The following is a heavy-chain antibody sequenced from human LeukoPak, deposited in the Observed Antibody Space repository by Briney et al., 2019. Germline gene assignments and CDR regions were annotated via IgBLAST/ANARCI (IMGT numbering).Heavy chain of an antibody. CDR2: ISGSGGST. Sequence: GGSLRLSCAASGFTFSSYAMSWVRQAPGKGLEWVSAISGSGGSTYYADSVKGRFTISRDNSKNTLFLQMNSLRAEDTAIYYCAKDGRGCNPVTCWGQGTLVTVSS. CDR1: GFTFSSYA. J-gene: IGHJ4*02. V-gene: IGHV3-23*01. D-gene: IGHD2-15*01. CDR3: AKDGRGCNPVTC.